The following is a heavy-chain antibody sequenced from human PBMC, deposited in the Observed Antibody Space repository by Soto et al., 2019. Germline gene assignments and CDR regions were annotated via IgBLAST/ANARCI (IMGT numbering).Heavy chain of an antibody. J-gene: IGHJ4*02. CDR3: AKSPGWLLLLYYFEY. D-gene: IGHD3-22*01. CDR2: ISYDGSNK. CDR1: GLTFSTYG. V-gene: IGHV3-30*18. Sequence: GGSLRLSCAASGLTFSTYGMHWVRQAPGKGLEWVAVISYDGSNKYYADSVKGRFTISRDNSKNTLYLQMNNLRAEDTAVYYCAKSPGWLLLLYYFEYWGQGTLVTVSS.